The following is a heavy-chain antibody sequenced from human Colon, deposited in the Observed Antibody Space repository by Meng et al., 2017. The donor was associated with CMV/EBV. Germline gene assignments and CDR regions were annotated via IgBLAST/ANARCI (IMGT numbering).Heavy chain of an antibody. CDR2: ISNINYI. Sequence: GESLKISCVASGFGLSPYYMNWVRQAPGKGLEWVSSISNINYIYQADSVKGRFTISRDNAKNSLSLLMNSLRPEDTAVYYCARSYYYGLDVWGQGTTVTVSS. J-gene: IGHJ6*02. D-gene: IGHD3-10*01. V-gene: IGHV3-69-1*02. CDR1: GFGLSPYY. CDR3: ARSYYYGLDV.